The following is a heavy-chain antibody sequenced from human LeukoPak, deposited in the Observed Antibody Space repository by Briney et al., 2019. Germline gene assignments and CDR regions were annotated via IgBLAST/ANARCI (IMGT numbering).Heavy chain of an antibody. Sequence: ASVKVSRKASGYTFTSNYIHWVRQAPGQGLEWMGMIYPRDGSTSYAQKFQGRVTVTRDTSTSTVHMELSGPRSEDTAVYYCARDQEGFDYWGQGTLVTVSS. CDR2: IYPRDGST. CDR3: ARDQEGFDY. V-gene: IGHV1-46*01. J-gene: IGHJ4*02. CDR1: GYTFTSNY.